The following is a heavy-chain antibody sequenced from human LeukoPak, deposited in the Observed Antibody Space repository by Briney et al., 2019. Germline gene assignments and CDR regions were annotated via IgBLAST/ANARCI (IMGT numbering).Heavy chain of an antibody. J-gene: IGHJ4*02. CDR1: GFTFSNYA. V-gene: IGHV3-23*01. CDR2: IINSGGST. CDR3: ARGRSVGVISSFDY. Sequence: GGSLRLSCAASGFTFSNYAMSWVRQTPEKGLEWVSGIINSGGSTYYRDSVKGRFTISRDNSKDTLYLQMNSLRAEDTAVYYCARGRSVGVISSFDYWGQGNLATVSS. D-gene: IGHD3-10*01.